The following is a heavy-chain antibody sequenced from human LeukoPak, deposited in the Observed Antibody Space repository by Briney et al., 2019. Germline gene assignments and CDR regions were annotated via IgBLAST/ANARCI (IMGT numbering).Heavy chain of an antibody. CDR2: MSGSGGSY. V-gene: IGHV3-23*01. CDR3: ARNSGIYDSSGYYGLSYYGMDV. Sequence: GGSLRLSCAASGFTFASYAMTWVRQAPGKGLEWFSAMSGSGGSYYYADSVKGRFTISRDNYKNTMYLQMNSLRAEDTAVYYCARNSGIYDSSGYYGLSYYGMDVWGQGTTVTVS. CDR1: GFTFASYA. D-gene: IGHD3-22*01. J-gene: IGHJ6*02.